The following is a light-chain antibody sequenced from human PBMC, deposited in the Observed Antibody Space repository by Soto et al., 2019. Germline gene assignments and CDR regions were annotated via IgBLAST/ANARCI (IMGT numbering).Light chain of an antibody. CDR2: EVS. V-gene: IGLV2-14*01. CDR3: GSYTSANTIEGIV. J-gene: IGLJ2*01. CDR1: ATDIGGADY. Sequence: QSALTQPASVSGSPGQSITISCTGTATDIGGADYVSWYQQHPGKAPKLIIYEVSHRPSGISSRFSGSKSGTTASLTISRLQTEDEAHYFCGSYTSANTIEGIVFGGGTQLTVL.